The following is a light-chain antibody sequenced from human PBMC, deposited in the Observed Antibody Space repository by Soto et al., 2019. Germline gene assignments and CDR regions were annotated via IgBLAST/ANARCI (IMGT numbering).Light chain of an antibody. CDR3: QQTYSTPQP. CDR1: QSISRH. CDR2: IAS. V-gene: IGKV1-39*01. Sequence: DIRVTHSPSSLSASVIDRVSITCRASQSISRHLNWYQQKPGKAPKLLINIASSLQSGVPSRFSGSGSGTDFTLTISNVQPEDFATYYCQQTYSTPQPFGQGTRLEI. J-gene: IGKJ5*01.